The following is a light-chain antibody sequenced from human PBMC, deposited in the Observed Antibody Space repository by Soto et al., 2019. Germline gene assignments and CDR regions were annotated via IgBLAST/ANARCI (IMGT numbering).Light chain of an antibody. Sequence: EIVMTQSPATLSVSPGERATLSCRASQSVSSNLAWYQQKPGQAPKVLFYGASTRATGIPVRFSGSGSGTEFTLTISSLQSEDFAVYYCQQYDNWPWTFGQGTKV. CDR1: QSVSSN. CDR3: QQYDNWPWT. J-gene: IGKJ1*01. CDR2: GAS. V-gene: IGKV3-15*01.